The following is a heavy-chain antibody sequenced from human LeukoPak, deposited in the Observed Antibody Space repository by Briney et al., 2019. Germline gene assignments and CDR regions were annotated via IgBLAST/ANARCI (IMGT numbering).Heavy chain of an antibody. CDR1: GGSISSGDYY. J-gene: IGHJ4*02. Sequence: SETLSLTCTVSGGSISSGDYYWSWIRQPPGKGLEWIGYIYYSGSTYYNPSLKSRVTISVDTSKNQFSLKLSSVTAADTAVYYCAREERITMVRGVNFDYWGQGTLVTVSS. CDR2: IYYSGST. V-gene: IGHV4-30-4*01. CDR3: AREERITMVRGVNFDY. D-gene: IGHD3-10*01.